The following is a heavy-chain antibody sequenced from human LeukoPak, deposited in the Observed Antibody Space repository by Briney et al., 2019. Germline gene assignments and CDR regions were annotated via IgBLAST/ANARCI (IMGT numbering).Heavy chain of an antibody. V-gene: IGHV4-38-2*02. CDR2: IYHSGSS. CDR1: TYSISSGYY. J-gene: IGHJ4*02. D-gene: IGHD6-19*01. Sequence: SETLSLTCTVSTYSISSGYYWGWIRRPPGKGLEWIGSIYHSGSSYYNPSLKGRVTISVDTSKNQFSPKLRSVTAADTAVYHCARAETYSSGWYDPFFDYWGQGTLVTVST. CDR3: ARAETYSSGWYDPFFDY.